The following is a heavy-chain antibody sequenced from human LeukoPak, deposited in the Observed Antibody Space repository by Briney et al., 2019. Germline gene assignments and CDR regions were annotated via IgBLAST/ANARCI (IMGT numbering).Heavy chain of an antibody. CDR3: ARGQQLAHDAFDI. Sequence: PGGSLRLSCAASGFTVSSNYMSWVRQAPGKGLEWVSVIYSGGSTYYADSVKGRFTISRDNSKNMLYLQMNSLRAEDTAVYYCARGQQLAHDAFDIWGQGTMVTVSS. D-gene: IGHD6-13*01. V-gene: IGHV3-66*01. CDR2: IYSGGST. CDR1: GFTVSSNY. J-gene: IGHJ3*02.